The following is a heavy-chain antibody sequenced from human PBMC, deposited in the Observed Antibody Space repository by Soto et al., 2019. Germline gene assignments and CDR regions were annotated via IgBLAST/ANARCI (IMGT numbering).Heavy chain of an antibody. J-gene: IGHJ4*02. Sequence: ASVKVSCKASGYTFTSYGINWVRQAPGQGLEWMGWISAYNGNTIYAQKLQGRVTMTTDTSTSTDYMELRSLRSDDTAVYYCATNTILGVGNIDYWGQGNLVTVSS. V-gene: IGHV1-18*04. CDR3: ATNTILGVGNIDY. CDR2: ISAYNGNT. D-gene: IGHD3-3*01. CDR1: GYTFTSYG.